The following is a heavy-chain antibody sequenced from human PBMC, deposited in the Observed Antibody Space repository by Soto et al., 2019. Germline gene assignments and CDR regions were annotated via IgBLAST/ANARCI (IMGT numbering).Heavy chain of an antibody. D-gene: IGHD1-26*01. CDR2: ISTSGSPA. CDR3: ATGGIYYEA. CDR1: GFAFRHNY. Sequence: PGGSLRLSCTVSGFAFRHNYLTWIRQAPGKGLEWLSYISTSGSPAYYAYSVKGRFTISTDNAKKSLYLQMRSLRAEDTGVYYCATGGIYYEAWGQGTQVTVSS. J-gene: IGHJ5*02. V-gene: IGHV3-11*01.